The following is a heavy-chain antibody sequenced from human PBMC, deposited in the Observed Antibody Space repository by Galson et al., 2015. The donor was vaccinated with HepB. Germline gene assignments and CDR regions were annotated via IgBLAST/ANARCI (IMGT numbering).Heavy chain of an antibody. J-gene: IGHJ4*02. CDR1: GYTFTTNG. V-gene: IGHV1-18*04. CDR2: ISANSGDT. D-gene: IGHD4/OR15-4a*01. CDR3: ARDRDYRFDY. Sequence: CKASGYTFTTNGISWVRQAPGQGLEWMGWISANSGDTRYAQNLQGRVTLTRDTSTSTAYLEPRSLRSDDTAAYYCARDRDYRFDYWGQGTLVTVSS.